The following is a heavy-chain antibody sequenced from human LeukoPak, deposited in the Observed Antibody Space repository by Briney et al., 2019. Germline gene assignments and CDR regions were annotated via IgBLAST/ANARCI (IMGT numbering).Heavy chain of an antibody. CDR1: GFTFSSYA. J-gene: IGHJ1*01. CDR3: ARDLEGYSSGWTHFQH. CDR2: ISYDGSNK. V-gene: IGHV3-30*04. D-gene: IGHD6-19*01. Sequence: GGSLRLSCAASGFTFSSYAMHWVRQAPGKGLEWVAVISYDGSNKYYADSVKGRFTISRDNSKNTLYLQMNSLRAEDTAVYCCARDLEGYSSGWTHFQHWGQGTLVTVSS.